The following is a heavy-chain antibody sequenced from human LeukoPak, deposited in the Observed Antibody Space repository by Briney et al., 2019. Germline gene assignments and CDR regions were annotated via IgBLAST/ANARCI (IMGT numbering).Heavy chain of an antibody. V-gene: IGHV1-2*02. D-gene: IGHD2-21*01. Sequence: ASVKVSCKASGYTFTGYQMQWVRQAPGQGLEWMGWIDPNSGGTNYAQKFQGRVTMTRDTSISTAYMELRSLRSDDTAVYYCARGIRRYFDLWGRGTLVTVSS. CDR1: GYTFTGYQ. CDR2: IDPNSGGT. J-gene: IGHJ2*01. CDR3: ARGIRRYFDL.